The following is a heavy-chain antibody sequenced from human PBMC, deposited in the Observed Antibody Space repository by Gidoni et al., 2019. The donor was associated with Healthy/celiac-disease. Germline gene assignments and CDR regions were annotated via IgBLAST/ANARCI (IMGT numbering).Heavy chain of an antibody. CDR2: ISYDGSNK. D-gene: IGHD2-21*02. V-gene: IGHV3-30-3*01. CDR3: ARDISKSRAYCGGDCYEGIDY. J-gene: IGHJ4*02. CDR1: GFPFSSYA. Sequence: QVPLVVSGGGVVQPGRSLRLSCAASGFPFSSYAMHWGRQARGKGLEWMAVISYDGSNKYYADSVKGRFTISRDNSKNTLYLQMNSLRAEDTAVYYCARDISKSRAYCGGDCYEGIDYWGQGTLVTVSS.